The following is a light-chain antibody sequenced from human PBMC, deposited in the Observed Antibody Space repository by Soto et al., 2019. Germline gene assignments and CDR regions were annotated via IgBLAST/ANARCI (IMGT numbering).Light chain of an antibody. V-gene: IGKV3-20*01. CDR2: GAS. CDR1: QSVTSNF. Sequence: EIVLTQSPGTLSLSPGERATLSCRASQSVTSNFLAWYQQKPGKAPRLLIYGASTRAAGVPDSFSSSGSGTDFTLTITRLEPEDFAMYYCQQYSRSPLMYTFGQGTKL. J-gene: IGKJ2*01. CDR3: QQYSRSPLMYT.